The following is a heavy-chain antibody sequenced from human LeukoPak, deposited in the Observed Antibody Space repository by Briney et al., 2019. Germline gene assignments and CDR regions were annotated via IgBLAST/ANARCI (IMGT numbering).Heavy chain of an antibody. J-gene: IGHJ6*03. D-gene: IGHD3-3*01. V-gene: IGHV3-30*02. CDR3: AKMGMLRFRPVRYYYMDV. CDR2: IRYDGSNK. CDR1: GFTFSSYA. Sequence: GGSLRLSCAASGFTFSSYAMHWVRQAPGKGLEWVAFIRYDGSNKYYADSVKGRFTISRDNSKNTLYLQMNSLRAEDTAVYYCAKMGMLRFRPVRYYYMDVWGKGTTVTVSS.